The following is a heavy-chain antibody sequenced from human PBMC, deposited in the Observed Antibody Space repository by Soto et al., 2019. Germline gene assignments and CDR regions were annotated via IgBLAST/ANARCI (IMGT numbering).Heavy chain of an antibody. V-gene: IGHV3-23*01. D-gene: IGHD3-3*01. Sequence: EVQLLESGGGLVQPGGSLRLSCAASGFTFSSYAMSWVRQAPGKGLEWVSAISGSGGSTYYADSVKGRFTISRDNSKNTLYLQMNSLRAEDTAVYYCAKSSAEPDFWSGYYWSLPFDYWGQGTLVTVSS. CDR1: GFTFSSYA. CDR3: AKSSAEPDFWSGYYWSLPFDY. J-gene: IGHJ4*02. CDR2: ISGSGGST.